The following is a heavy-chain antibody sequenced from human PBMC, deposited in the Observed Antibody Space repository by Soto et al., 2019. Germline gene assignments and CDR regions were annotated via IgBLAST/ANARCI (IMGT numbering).Heavy chain of an antibody. CDR3: ARGGGYCTPTSCAIDS. D-gene: IGHD2-8*01. CDR2: VSLTGDRT. V-gene: IGHV3-23*01. Sequence: GGSLRLSCVASRFDFSSYEMSWVRQAAGEGLEWVSRVSLTGDRTNYAGSVKGRFTVSRDNFKNALYLEMDSLRPDDTAIYYCARGGGYCTPTSCAIDSWGRGTPVTVSS. CDR1: RFDFSSYE. J-gene: IGHJ4*02.